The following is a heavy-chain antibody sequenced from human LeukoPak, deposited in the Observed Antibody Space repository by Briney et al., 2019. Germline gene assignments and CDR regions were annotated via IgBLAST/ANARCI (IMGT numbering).Heavy chain of an antibody. Sequence: GGSLRLSCAASGFTFSSYSMYWVRQAPGKGLEWVSYISSSSSNIYYADSVKGRFTISRDNAKNSLYLQMNSLRAEDTAVYYCARIYGDYSDEYFQHWGQGTLVTVSS. J-gene: IGHJ1*01. CDR3: ARIYGDYSDEYFQH. CDR1: GFTFSSYS. V-gene: IGHV3-48*01. D-gene: IGHD4-17*01. CDR2: ISSSSSNI.